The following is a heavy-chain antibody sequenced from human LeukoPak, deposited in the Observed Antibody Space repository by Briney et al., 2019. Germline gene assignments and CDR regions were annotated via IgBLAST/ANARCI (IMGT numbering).Heavy chain of an antibody. J-gene: IGHJ6*03. CDR2: IYTSGST. V-gene: IGHV4-4*07. CDR3: ARDLRVVVAQDDLDYYYYYMDV. CDR1: GGSISSYY. Sequence: SETLSLTCTVSGGSISSYYWSWIRQPAGKGLEWIGRIYTSGSTNYNPSLKSRVTMSVDTSKNQFSLKLSSVTAADTAVYYCARDLRVVVAQDDLDYYYYYMDVWGKGTTVTVSS. D-gene: IGHD2-15*01.